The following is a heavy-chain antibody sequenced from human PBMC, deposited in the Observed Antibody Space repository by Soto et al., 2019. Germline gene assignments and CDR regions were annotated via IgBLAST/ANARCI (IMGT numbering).Heavy chain of an antibody. Sequence: ASVKVSCKASGYTFTSYDINWVRQATGQGLEWMGWMNPNSGNTGYAQKFQGRVTMTRYTSISTAYMELSSLRSEDTAVYYCAIRRPDHDAFDIWGQGTMVTVSS. J-gene: IGHJ3*02. CDR2: MNPNSGNT. V-gene: IGHV1-8*02. CDR1: GYTFTSYD. CDR3: AIRRPDHDAFDI.